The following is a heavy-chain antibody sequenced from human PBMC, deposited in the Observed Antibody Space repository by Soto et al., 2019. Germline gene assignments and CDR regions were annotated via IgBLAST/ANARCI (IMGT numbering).Heavy chain of an antibody. CDR3: ARAGRYPVRWVY. CDR1: GYTFTSYG. D-gene: IGHD4-17*01. Sequence: QVQLVQSGAEVKKPGASVKVSCKASGYTFTSYGISWVRQAPGQGLEWMGWISAYNGNTNYAQRLQGRVTMTTDTSPSTAYGEMRSLRSDDTAVYYWARAGRYPVRWVYWGQGTLVTVSS. J-gene: IGHJ4*02. CDR2: ISAYNGNT. V-gene: IGHV1-18*01.